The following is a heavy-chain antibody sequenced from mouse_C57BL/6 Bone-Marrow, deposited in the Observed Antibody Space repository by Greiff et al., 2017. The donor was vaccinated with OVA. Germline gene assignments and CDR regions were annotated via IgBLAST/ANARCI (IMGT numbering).Heavy chain of an antibody. CDR1: GFTFSSYA. Sequence: EVKLEESGGGLVKPGGSLKLSCAASGFTFSSYAMSWVRQTPEKRLEWVATISDGGSYTYYPDNVKGRFTISRDNAKNNLYLQMSHLKSEDTAMDYCARVYYGNPFAYWGQGTLVTVSA. CDR2: ISDGGSYT. V-gene: IGHV5-4*03. D-gene: IGHD2-1*01. J-gene: IGHJ3*01. CDR3: ARVYYGNPFAY.